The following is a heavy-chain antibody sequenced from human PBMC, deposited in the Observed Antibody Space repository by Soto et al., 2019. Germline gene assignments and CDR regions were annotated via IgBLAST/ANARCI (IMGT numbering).Heavy chain of an antibody. D-gene: IGHD6-6*01. J-gene: IGHJ6*02. CDR2: IYYSGST. CDR1: GGSISSGGYF. Sequence: QVQLQESGPGLVKPSQTLSLTCTVSGGSISSGGYFWSWIRQHPGKGLEWIGFIYYSGSTYYNPSLKSRVTIAVDTSKTQSSPKLSSVTAADAAGYYWAREGAAPYYDKGMDVWGQGTTVTVSS. V-gene: IGHV4-31*03. CDR3: AREGAAPYYDKGMDV.